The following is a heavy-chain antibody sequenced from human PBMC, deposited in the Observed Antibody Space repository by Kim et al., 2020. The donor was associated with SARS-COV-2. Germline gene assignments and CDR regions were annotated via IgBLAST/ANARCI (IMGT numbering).Heavy chain of an antibody. J-gene: IGHJ2*01. Sequence: SETLSLTCTVSGGSISGYYWNWIRQPPGKGLECIGHVYYSGSTNYNTSLKSRVTMSVDTSKNQFSLRLSSVTAADTAVYYCARLKGAYSYGDWYFDLWGR. CDR3: ARLKGAYSYGDWYFDL. V-gene: IGHV4-59*01. CDR2: VYYSGST. CDR1: GGSISGYY. D-gene: IGHD5-18*01.